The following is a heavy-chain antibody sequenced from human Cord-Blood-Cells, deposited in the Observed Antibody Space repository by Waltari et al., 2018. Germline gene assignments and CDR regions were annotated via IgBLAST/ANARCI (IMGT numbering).Heavy chain of an antibody. CDR2: IFSNDEK. Sequence: QVTLKESGPVLVKPTETLTLTCTVSGFQLSNARMGVSWIAQPHGKALEWLAHIFSNDEKSYSTSLKSRLTISKDTSKSQVVLTMTNMDPVDTATYYCARIRAYCGGDCSDAFDIWGQGTMVTVSS. CDR1: GFQLSNARMG. CDR3: ARIRAYCGGDCSDAFDI. J-gene: IGHJ3*02. D-gene: IGHD2-21*01. V-gene: IGHV2-26*01.